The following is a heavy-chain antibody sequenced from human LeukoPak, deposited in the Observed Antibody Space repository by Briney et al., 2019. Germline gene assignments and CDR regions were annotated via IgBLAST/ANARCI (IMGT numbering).Heavy chain of an antibody. J-gene: IGHJ4*02. Sequence: ASVKVSCKASGYTFTSYDINWVRQATGQGLEWMGRMNPNSGNTGYAQKFQGRVTMTRNTSISTAYMELSSLRSEDTAVYYCARDQGSLTRSWYTGYWGQGTQVTVSS. CDR3: ARDQGSLTRSWYTGY. CDR1: GYTFTSYD. D-gene: IGHD6-13*01. V-gene: IGHV1-8*01. CDR2: MNPNSGNT.